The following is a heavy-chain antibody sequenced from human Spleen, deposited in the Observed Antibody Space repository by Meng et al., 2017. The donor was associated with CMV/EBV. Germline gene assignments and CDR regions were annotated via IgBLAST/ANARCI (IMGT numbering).Heavy chain of an antibody. V-gene: IGHV3-30*04. J-gene: IGHJ6*02. CDR2: ISYDERNK. CDR1: GFTFSSYA. CDR3: ARDPGSGYYWSGMDV. D-gene: IGHD3-3*01. Sequence: GESLKISCAASGFTFSSYAMNWVRQVPGKGLEWMAVISYDERNKYYADSVKGRFTISRDSAKNTVYLQMNSLRAEDTAAYFCARDPGSGYYWSGMDVWGQGTTVTVSS.